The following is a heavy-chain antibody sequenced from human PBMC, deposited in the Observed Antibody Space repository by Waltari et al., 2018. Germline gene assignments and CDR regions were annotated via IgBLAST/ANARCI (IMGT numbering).Heavy chain of an antibody. D-gene: IGHD1-26*01. V-gene: IGHV2-70*15. CDR2: IDWDDDK. Sequence: QVTLRESGSALVKPTQTLTLTCTFSGFSLSTSGLCVSWIRQPPGKALEWLARIDWDDDKYYSTSLKTRLTIAKDTSKNQVVLTMTNMDPDDTATYYCARKIVGDSVSMKGDDAFDIWGHGTMVTVSS. J-gene: IGHJ3*02. CDR3: ARKIVGDSVSMKGDDAFDI. CDR1: GFSLSTSGLC.